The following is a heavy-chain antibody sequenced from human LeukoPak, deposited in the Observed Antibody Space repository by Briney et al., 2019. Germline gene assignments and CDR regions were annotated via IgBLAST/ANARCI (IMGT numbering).Heavy chain of an antibody. V-gene: IGHV1-46*01. CDR3: ARDSDTSSLADP. Sequence: ASVKVSCKASGYTFTRYYMHWVRQAPGPGLEWMGIIHPSSGSTSYAQKFEGRVTLTRDTSTSTLYMELISLRSEDTAVYYCARDSDTSSLADPWGQGTLVTVSS. CDR1: GYTFTRYY. J-gene: IGHJ5*02. D-gene: IGHD2-2*01. CDR2: IHPSSGST.